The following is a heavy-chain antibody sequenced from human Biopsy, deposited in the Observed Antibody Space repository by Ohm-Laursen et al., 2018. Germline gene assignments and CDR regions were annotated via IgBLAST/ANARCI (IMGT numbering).Heavy chain of an antibody. CDR1: GVSITAYY. J-gene: IGHJ6*02. CDR3: ARMDCSGGSCHYYSYGMDV. CDR2: IHHSGST. V-gene: IGHV4-4*09. Sequence: SETLSLTCIVSGVSITAYYWSWNRQPPGKGLECIGNIHHSGSTNYNPSLKSQLTISVDTSKNQFSLKLSSVTAADTAVYYCARMDCSGGSCHYYSYGMDVWGQGTTVTVSS. D-gene: IGHD2-15*01.